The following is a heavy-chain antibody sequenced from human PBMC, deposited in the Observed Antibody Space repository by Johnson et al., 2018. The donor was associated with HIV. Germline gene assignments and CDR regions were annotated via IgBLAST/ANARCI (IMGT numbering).Heavy chain of an antibody. Sequence: VQLVESGGGLVQPGGSLRLSCAASGFTFSSYWMSWVRQAPGKGLEWVANIKQDGSEKYYVDSVKGRFTISRDNAKNSLYRQMNSLRAEDTAVYYCARLIVGAPGAFDIWGQGTMVTVSS. D-gene: IGHD1-26*01. J-gene: IGHJ3*02. CDR2: IKQDGSEK. CDR3: ARLIVGAPGAFDI. CDR1: GFTFSSYW. V-gene: IGHV3-7*05.